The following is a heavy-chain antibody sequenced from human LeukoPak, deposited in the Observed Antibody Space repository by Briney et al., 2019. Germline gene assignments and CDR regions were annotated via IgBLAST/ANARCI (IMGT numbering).Heavy chain of an antibody. Sequence: SETLSLTCTVSGGSISSYYWSWIRQPPGKGLEWIGYVYYSGSTKYDPSLKSRVTISVDTSKNQFSLKLSSLTAADTAVYYCARYGYYLQYYFDYWGQGTLVTVSS. CDR3: ARYGYYLQYYFDY. V-gene: IGHV4-59*01. CDR1: GGSISSYY. D-gene: IGHD3-22*01. CDR2: VYYSGST. J-gene: IGHJ4*02.